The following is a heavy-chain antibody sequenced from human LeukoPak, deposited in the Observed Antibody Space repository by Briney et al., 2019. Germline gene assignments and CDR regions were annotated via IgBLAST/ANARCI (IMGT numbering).Heavy chain of an antibody. J-gene: IGHJ4*02. CDR2: IIPIFGTA. CDR1: GGTFTSYA. D-gene: IGHD3-10*01. V-gene: IGHV1-69*06. CDR3: ARDLNGSGSYFY. Sequence: SVKVSCKASGGTFTSYAISWVRQAPGQGLEWMGWIIPIFGTANYAQKFQGRVTITADTSTSTAYMELSSLRSEDTAVYYCARDLNGSGSYFYWGQGTLVTVSS.